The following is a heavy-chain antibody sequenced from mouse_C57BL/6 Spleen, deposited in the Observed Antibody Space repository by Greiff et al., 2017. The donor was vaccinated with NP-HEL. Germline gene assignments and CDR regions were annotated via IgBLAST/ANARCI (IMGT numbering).Heavy chain of an antibody. CDR1: GFTFSSYA. D-gene: IGHD2-4*01. CDR2: ISDGGSYT. Sequence: EVQLVESGGGLVKPGGSLKLSCAASGFTFSSYAMSWVRQTPEKRLEWVATISDGGSYTYYPDNVKGRFTISRDNAKNNLYLQMSHLKSEDTAMYYCARVYYDYDRAVDYWGQGTTLTVSS. CDR3: ARVYYDYDRAVDY. J-gene: IGHJ2*01. V-gene: IGHV5-4*01.